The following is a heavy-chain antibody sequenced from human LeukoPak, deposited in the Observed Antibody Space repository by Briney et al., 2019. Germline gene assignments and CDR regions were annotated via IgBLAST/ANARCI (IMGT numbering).Heavy chain of an antibody. D-gene: IGHD6-13*01. CDR2: ISAYNGTT. Sequence: DSVKLSCKASGYTFTSYGISWVRQAPGQGLERIGWISAYNGTTNYAQNIQGRVTMTTDTSTSSPYMQMRSLRSDDPAVYYCANPRGTYSKFCGYRGQGTLVTVSS. CDR1: GYTFTSYG. CDR3: ANPRGTYSKFCGY. V-gene: IGHV1-18*01. J-gene: IGHJ4*02.